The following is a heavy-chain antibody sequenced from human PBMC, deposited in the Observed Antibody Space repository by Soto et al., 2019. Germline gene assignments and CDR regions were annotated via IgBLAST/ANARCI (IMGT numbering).Heavy chain of an antibody. Sequence: GGSLRLSCAASGFTFSSYAMILIRQAPGKGLEWVSAISGSGGSTYYADSVKGRFTISRDNAKNSLYLQMNSLRAEDTAVYYCARDMVYAQYYYYYYGMDVWGQGTTVTVSS. D-gene: IGHD2-8*01. V-gene: IGHV3-23*01. CDR2: ISGSGGST. CDR3: ARDMVYAQYYYYYYGMDV. J-gene: IGHJ6*02. CDR1: GFTFSSYA.